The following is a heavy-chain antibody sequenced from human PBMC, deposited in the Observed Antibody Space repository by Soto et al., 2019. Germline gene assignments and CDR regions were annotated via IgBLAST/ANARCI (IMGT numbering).Heavy chain of an antibody. CDR2: TSGSGGST. D-gene: IGHD2-15*01. J-gene: IGHJ4*02. CDR3: AKDPPSYCSGGSCYFDY. V-gene: IGHV3-23*01. CDR1: GFTFSSYT. Sequence: EVQLLESGGGLVQPGGSLRLSCAASGFTFSSYTMRWVGQAPGKGLEWVSATSGSGGSTHYADSVKGRFTISRDNSKNTLYLQMNRLGAEDTAVYYCAKDPPSYCSGGSCYFDYWGQGTLVTVSS.